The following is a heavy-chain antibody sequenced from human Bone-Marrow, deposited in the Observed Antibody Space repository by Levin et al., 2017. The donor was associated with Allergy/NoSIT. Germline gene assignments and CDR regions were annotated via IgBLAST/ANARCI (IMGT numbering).Heavy chain of an antibody. CDR1: GFAFSNCA. CDR3: AKDHTAVVTPISYFDS. J-gene: IGHJ4*02. Sequence: GESLKISCAASGFAFSNCAMSWVRQSPGKGLEWVSAISGSGANAYYAESVKGRFTISRDNSKNMLYLQMDSLRAEDTAVYYCAKDHTAVVTPISYFDSWGQGTLVTVSS. CDR2: ISGSGANA. V-gene: IGHV3-23*01. D-gene: IGHD2-21*02.